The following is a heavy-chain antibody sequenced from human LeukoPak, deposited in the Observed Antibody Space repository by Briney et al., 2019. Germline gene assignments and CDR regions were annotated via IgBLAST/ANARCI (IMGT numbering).Heavy chain of an antibody. CDR2: IIPIFGTA. CDR1: GGTFSSYA. V-gene: IGHV1-69*05. J-gene: IGHJ6*03. CDR3: ATSGSTYYYGSGSYYYYMDV. Sequence: ASVKVSCKASGGTFSSYAISWVRQAPGQGLEWMGGIIPIFGTANYAQKFQGRVTITTDESTSTAYMKLSSLRSEDTAVYYCATSGSTYYYGSGSYYYYMDVWGKGTTVTVSS. D-gene: IGHD3-10*01.